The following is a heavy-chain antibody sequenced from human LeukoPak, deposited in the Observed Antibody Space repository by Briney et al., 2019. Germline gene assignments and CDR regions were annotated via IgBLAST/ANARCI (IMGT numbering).Heavy chain of an antibody. CDR1: GFTFSSYG. J-gene: IGHJ6*02. V-gene: IGHV3-30*18. CDR2: ISYDGSNK. CDR3: AKDHSDQLYYGMDV. Sequence: GGSLRLSCAASGFTFSSYGTHWVRQAPGKGLEWVAVISYDGSNKYYADSVKGRFTISRDNSKNTLYLQMNSLRAEDTAVYYCAKDHSDQLYYGMDVWGQGATVTVSS. D-gene: IGHD2-2*01.